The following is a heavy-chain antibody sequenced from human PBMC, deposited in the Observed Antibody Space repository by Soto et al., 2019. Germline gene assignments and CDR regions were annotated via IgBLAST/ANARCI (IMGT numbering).Heavy chain of an antibody. J-gene: IGHJ3*02. Sequence: EVQLVESGGGLIQPGGSLRLSCTASGFPFSDLWMHWVRQAPGKGLEWVSRISHDGSSTSHADSVRGRFSNSRDNAKNSVYLQMNSLRAEDTAVYYCTSLSVAVDYFAFDIWGQGTVVTVS. CDR1: GFPFSDLW. D-gene: IGHD6-19*01. CDR3: TSLSVAVDYFAFDI. V-gene: IGHV3-74*01. CDR2: ISHDGSST.